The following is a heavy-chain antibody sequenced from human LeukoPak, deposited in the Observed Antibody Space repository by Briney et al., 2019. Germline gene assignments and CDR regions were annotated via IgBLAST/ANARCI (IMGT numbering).Heavy chain of an antibody. CDR2: INHSGSA. CDR1: GGSFSGYY. CDR3: AKDYARGDYGNYLDY. Sequence: PSETLSLTCAVYGGSFSGYYWSWIRQPPGKALEWIGEINHSGSANYNPSLKSRVTILVDTSKNQFSLKLSSVTAADTAVYYCAKDYARGDYGNYLDYWGQGTWFTASS. D-gene: IGHD4-17*01. V-gene: IGHV4-34*01. J-gene: IGHJ4*02.